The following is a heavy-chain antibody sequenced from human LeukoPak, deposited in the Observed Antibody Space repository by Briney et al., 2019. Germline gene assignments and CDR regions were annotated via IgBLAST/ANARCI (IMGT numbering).Heavy chain of an antibody. CDR3: ARGIAAAGTAGFDP. D-gene: IGHD6-13*01. J-gene: IGHJ5*02. CDR1: GGSISSYY. CDR2: IYYSGST. V-gene: IGHV4-59*01. Sequence: SETLSLTCTVSGGSISSYYWSWIRQPPGKGLEWIGYIYYSGSTNYNPSLKSRVTISVDTSKNQFSLKLRSVTAADTAVYYCARGIAAAGTAGFDPWGQGTLVTVSS.